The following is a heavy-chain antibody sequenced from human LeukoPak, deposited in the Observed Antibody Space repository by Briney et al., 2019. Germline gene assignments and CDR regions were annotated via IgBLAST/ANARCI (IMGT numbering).Heavy chain of an antibody. CDR3: ARTAVVGRALDL. CDR2: IKQDASEK. J-gene: IGHJ5*02. Sequence: GGSLRLSCAASGFSISSYWMNWVRQAPGKGLEWVANIKQDASEKYYVDSVKGRFTISRDNAKNSLDLQMNSLRVEDTAIYYCARTAVVGRALDLWGQGTLVTVSS. CDR1: GFSISSYW. V-gene: IGHV3-7*01. D-gene: IGHD6-19*01.